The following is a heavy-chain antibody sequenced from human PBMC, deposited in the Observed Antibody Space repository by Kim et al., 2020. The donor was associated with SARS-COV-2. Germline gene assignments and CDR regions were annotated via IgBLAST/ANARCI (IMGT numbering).Heavy chain of an antibody. V-gene: IGHV1-69*13. Sequence: SVKVSCKASGGTFSSYAISWVRQAPGQGLEWMGGIIPIFGTANYAQKFQGRVTITADESTSTAYMELSSLRSEDTAVYYCARGRIEQQLPPGDYYYYGMDVWGQGTTVTVSS. J-gene: IGHJ6*02. D-gene: IGHD6-13*01. CDR3: ARGRIEQQLPPGDYYYYGMDV. CDR2: IIPIFGTA. CDR1: GGTFSSYA.